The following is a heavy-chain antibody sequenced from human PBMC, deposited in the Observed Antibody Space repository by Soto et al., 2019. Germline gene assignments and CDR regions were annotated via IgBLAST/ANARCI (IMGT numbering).Heavy chain of an antibody. V-gene: IGHV1-18*01. J-gene: IGHJ4*02. Sequence: QVQLVQSGTEMRRPGASVKVSCNASGYSFATSGINWLRQAPGQGLEWMGWIGPYNGHTRYTQNFQGRVTLTTDTSTSTVHMELTRLTSGDTAVYYCARESDYGDYVSDYWGQGTLVIVSS. CDR2: IGPYNGHT. CDR3: ARESDYGDYVSDY. CDR1: GYSFATSG. D-gene: IGHD4-17*01.